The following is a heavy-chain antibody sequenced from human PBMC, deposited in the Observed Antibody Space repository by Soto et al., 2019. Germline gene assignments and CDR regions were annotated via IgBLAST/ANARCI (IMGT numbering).Heavy chain of an antibody. V-gene: IGHV3-23*01. Sequence: GGSLRLSCAASGFTFSSYAMNWVRQAPGKGLEWVSAIRTSVGDTYYAASVKGRFTISRDNSKSTVYLHLNSLRAEDTAIYYCAKDPTYDYGYFDSWGQGTLVTVSS. J-gene: IGHJ4*02. CDR1: GFTFSSYA. CDR3: AKDPTYDYGYFDS. D-gene: IGHD4-17*01. CDR2: IRTSVGDT.